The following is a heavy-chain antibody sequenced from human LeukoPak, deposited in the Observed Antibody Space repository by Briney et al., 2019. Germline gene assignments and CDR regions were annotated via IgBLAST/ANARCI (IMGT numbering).Heavy chain of an antibody. Sequence: GGSLRLSCAVSGFTFSSYGMHWVRQAPGKGLEWVAVIWYDGSNKYYADSVKGRFTISRDNSKNTLYLQMNGLRAEDTAVYYCAREYSSSSSYFDYWGQGTLVTVSS. CDR2: IWYDGSNK. V-gene: IGHV3-33*01. D-gene: IGHD6-6*01. CDR3: AREYSSSSSYFDY. J-gene: IGHJ4*02. CDR1: GFTFSSYG.